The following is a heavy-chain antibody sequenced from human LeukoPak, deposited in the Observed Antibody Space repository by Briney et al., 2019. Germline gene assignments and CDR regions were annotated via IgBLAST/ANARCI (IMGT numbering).Heavy chain of an antibody. CDR2: INHSGST. J-gene: IGHJ4*02. CDR1: GGSFSGYY. D-gene: IGHD1-1*01. Sequence: SETLSLTCAVYGGSFSGYYWSWIRQPPGKGLEWIGEINHSGSTNYNPPLKSRVTISVDTSKNQFSLKLSSVTAADTAVYYCARGSNWNDGIYYFDYWGQGTLVTVSS. V-gene: IGHV4-34*01. CDR3: ARGSNWNDGIYYFDY.